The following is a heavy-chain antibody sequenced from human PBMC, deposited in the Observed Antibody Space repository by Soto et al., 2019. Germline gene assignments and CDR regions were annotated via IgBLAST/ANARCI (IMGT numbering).Heavy chain of an antibody. D-gene: IGHD3-10*01. CDR2: INPNSGGT. CDR3: AREMVRGVARKYYYYGMDV. V-gene: IGHV1-2*04. Sequence: ASVKVSCKASGYTFTGYYMHWVRQAPGQGLEWMGWINPNSGGTNYAQKFQGWVTMTRDTSINTAYMELSRLRSDDTAVYYCAREMVRGVARKYYYYGMDVWAQGTTVTVSS. J-gene: IGHJ6*02. CDR1: GYTFTGYY.